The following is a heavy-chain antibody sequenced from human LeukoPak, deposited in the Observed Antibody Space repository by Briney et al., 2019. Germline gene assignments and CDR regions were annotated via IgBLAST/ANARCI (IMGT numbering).Heavy chain of an antibody. D-gene: IGHD6-13*01. Sequence: SETLSLTCTVSGGSISSYYWSWIRQPAGKGLEWIGRIYTSGSTNYNPSLKSRVTMSVDTSKNQFSLKLSSVTAADTAVYYCARDSLMSAAGPPDYWGQGTLVTVSS. J-gene: IGHJ4*02. CDR3: ARDSLMSAAGPPDY. V-gene: IGHV4-4*07. CDR1: GGSISSYY. CDR2: IYTSGST.